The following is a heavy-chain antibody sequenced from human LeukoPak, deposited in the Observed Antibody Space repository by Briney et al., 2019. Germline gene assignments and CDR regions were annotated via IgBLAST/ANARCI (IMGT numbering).Heavy chain of an antibody. CDR1: GFTFDDYT. V-gene: IGHV3-43*01. J-gene: IGHJ4*02. Sequence: GVSLRLSCAASGFTFDDYTMHWVRQVPGKGLEWVSLISWDGGSTYYADSVKGRFTISRDNSKNSLYLQMNSLRTEDTALYYCAKDIRRFGVGRVVAGGFDYWGQGTLVTVSS. CDR3: AKDIRRFGVGRVVAGGFDY. D-gene: IGHD3-10*01. CDR2: ISWDGGST.